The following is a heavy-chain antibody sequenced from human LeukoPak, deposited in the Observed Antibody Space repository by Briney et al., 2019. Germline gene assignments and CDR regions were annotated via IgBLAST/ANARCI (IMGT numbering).Heavy chain of an antibody. Sequence: PSETLSLTCTVSRGSTTSHNWSWIRQPPGKRLGRMGHIYDSRGPNYIPSLKSGVNTSADTTMTRFYLKLSSVTAASTAGYYITRVALYSSSSYWFDPWGQGTLVTVSS. CDR3: TRVALYSSSSYWFDP. J-gene: IGHJ5*02. CDR2: IYDSRGP. D-gene: IGHD6-6*01. CDR1: RGSTTSHN. V-gene: IGHV4-59*11.